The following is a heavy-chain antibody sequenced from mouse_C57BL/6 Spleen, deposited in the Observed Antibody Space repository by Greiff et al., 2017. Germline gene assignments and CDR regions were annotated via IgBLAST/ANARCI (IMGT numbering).Heavy chain of an antibody. CDR1: GFTFSDYG. CDR3: ARHDHYAMDY. J-gene: IGHJ4*01. D-gene: IGHD2-3*01. Sequence: EVKVEESGGGLVKPGGSLKLSCAASGFTFSDYGMHWVRQAPEKGLEWVAYISSGSSTIYYADTVKGRFTISRDNAKNTLFLQMTSLRSEDTAMYYCARHDHYAMDYWGQGTSVTVSS. CDR2: ISSGSSTI. V-gene: IGHV5-17*01.